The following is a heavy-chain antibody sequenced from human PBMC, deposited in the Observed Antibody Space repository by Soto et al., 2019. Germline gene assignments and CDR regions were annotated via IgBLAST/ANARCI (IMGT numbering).Heavy chain of an antibody. CDR2: ISYDGSNK. J-gene: IGHJ3*02. Sequence: PGGSLRLSCAASGFTFSSYGMHWVRQAPGKGLEWVAVISYDGSNKYYADSVKGRLTISRDNSKNTLYLQMNSLRGEDTAVYYCAKDNGSGCDWLRVGDASDIWGKGTMVTVSS. CDR3: AKDNGSGCDWLRVGDASDI. V-gene: IGHV3-30*18. D-gene: IGHD5-12*01. CDR1: GFTFSSYG.